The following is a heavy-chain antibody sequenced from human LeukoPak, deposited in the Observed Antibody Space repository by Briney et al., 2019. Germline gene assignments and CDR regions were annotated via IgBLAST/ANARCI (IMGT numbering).Heavy chain of an antibody. J-gene: IGHJ4*02. CDR3: ARLGHQGFDY. Sequence: PSETLSLTCTVSGDSVSTYYWNWIRQPPGEGLEWIGYIYYSGSTNYNPPLKSRVTISVDTSKDQLSLKLSSVTAADTAVYYCARLGHQGFDYWGQGTLVTVSS. D-gene: IGHD1-26*01. CDR2: IYYSGST. V-gene: IGHV4-59*08. CDR1: GDSVSTYY.